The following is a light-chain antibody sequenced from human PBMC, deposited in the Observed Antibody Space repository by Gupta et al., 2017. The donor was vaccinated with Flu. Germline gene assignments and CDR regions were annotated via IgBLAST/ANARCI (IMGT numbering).Light chain of an antibody. CDR3: QQYYTTPQT. Sequence: NCKSSQSVLYSSNNKNYLAWYQQKPGQPPKLLIYWASTRDSGVPDRFSGSGSGTDFTLTISSLQAEDVAVYYCQQYYTTPQTFGQGTKVEIK. CDR1: QSVLYSSNNKNY. V-gene: IGKV4-1*01. CDR2: WAS. J-gene: IGKJ1*01.